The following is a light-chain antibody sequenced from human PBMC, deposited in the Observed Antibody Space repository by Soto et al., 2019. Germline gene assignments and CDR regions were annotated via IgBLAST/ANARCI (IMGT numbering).Light chain of an antibody. J-gene: IGKJ1*01. V-gene: IGKV3-20*01. Sequence: EIVLTQSPGTLSLSPGERATLSCRASQSVSSSYLAWYQQKLGQAPRLLIYGTSNRATGIPDRFSGSGSGTDFTLTISRLEPEDFAVYYCQQYGSSLTWTFGQGTKVEI. CDR3: QQYGSSLTWT. CDR1: QSVSSSY. CDR2: GTS.